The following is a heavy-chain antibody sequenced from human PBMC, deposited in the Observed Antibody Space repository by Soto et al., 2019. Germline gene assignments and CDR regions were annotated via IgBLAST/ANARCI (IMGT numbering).Heavy chain of an antibody. J-gene: IGHJ6*02. CDR1: GFTFSSYA. CDR3: AKSSRPDDYYDSSGYYHYYYGMGV. V-gene: IGHV3-23*01. D-gene: IGHD3-22*01. Sequence: GGSLRLSCAASGFTFSSYAMSWVRQAPGKGLEWVSAISGSGGSTYYADSVKGRFTISRDNSKNTLYLQMNSLRAEDTAVYYCAKSSRPDDYYDSSGYYHYYYGMGVWGQGATVTVSS. CDR2: ISGSGGST.